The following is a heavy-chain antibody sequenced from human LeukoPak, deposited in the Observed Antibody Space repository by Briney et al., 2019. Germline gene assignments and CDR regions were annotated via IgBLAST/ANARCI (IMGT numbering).Heavy chain of an antibody. J-gene: IGHJ4*02. CDR3: ARQLRGGYFDY. Sequence: GGSLRLSCAASDFSFSRYWMTWVRQAPGKGLEWVSYISLSGRTIYYADSVKGRFTISRDNAKNSLYLQMNSLRAEDTAVYYCARQLRGGYFDYWGQGTLVTVSS. V-gene: IGHV3-48*04. D-gene: IGHD1-26*01. CDR2: ISLSGRTI. CDR1: DFSFSRYW.